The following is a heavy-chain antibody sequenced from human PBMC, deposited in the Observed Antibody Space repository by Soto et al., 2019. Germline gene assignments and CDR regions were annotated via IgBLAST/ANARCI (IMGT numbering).Heavy chain of an antibody. V-gene: IGHV3-23*01. CDR1: GFTFSSYA. D-gene: IGHD3-10*01. Sequence: EVQLLESGGGLVQPGGSLRLSCAASGFTFSSYAMSWVRQAPGNGLEWVSAISGSGGSTYYADSVKGRFTISRDNSKNTLYLQMNSLRAEDTAVYYCASPSMVRGVTRFDYWGQGTLVTVSS. CDR2: ISGSGGST. J-gene: IGHJ4*02. CDR3: ASPSMVRGVTRFDY.